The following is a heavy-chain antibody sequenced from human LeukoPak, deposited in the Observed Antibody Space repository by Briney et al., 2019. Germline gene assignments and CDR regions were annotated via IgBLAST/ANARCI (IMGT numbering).Heavy chain of an antibody. V-gene: IGHV3-33*01. J-gene: IGHJ5*02. CDR3: ARDVETTNWFDP. CDR2: IWYDGSNK. Sequence: PGRSLRLSCAASGFTFSSYGMHWVRQAPGKGLEWVAVIWYDGSNKYYADSVKGRFTISRDYSKNTLYLQMNSLRAEDTAVYYCARDVETTNWFDPWGQGTLVTVSS. D-gene: IGHD5-24*01. CDR1: GFTFSSYG.